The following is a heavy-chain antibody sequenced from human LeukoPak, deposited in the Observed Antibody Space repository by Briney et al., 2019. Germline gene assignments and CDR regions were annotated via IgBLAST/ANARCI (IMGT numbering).Heavy chain of an antibody. V-gene: IGHV1-46*01. J-gene: IGHJ6*03. D-gene: IGHD5-24*01. Sequence: ASVKVSCKASGYTFTSYYMHWVRLAPGQGLEWMGIINPSGGSTSYAQKFQGRVTMTRDTSTSTVYMELSSLRSEDTAVYYCARAGGAGSPYYYYYMDVWGKGTTVTVSS. CDR1: GYTFTSYY. CDR3: ARAGGAGSPYYYYYMDV. CDR2: INPSGGST.